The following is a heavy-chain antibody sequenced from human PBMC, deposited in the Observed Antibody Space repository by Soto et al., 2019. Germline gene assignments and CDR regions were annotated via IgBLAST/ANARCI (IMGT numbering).Heavy chain of an antibody. D-gene: IGHD1-1*01. CDR3: ARARERRGVPRFDY. CDR2: IYHSGST. V-gene: IGHV4-4*02. J-gene: IGHJ4*02. CDR1: SGSISSSNW. Sequence: SETLSLTCAVSSGSISSSNWWSWVRQPPGKGLEWIGEIYHSGSTNYNPSLKSRVTISVDKSKNQFSLKLSSVTAADTAVYYCARARERRGVPRFDYWGQGTLVTVSS.